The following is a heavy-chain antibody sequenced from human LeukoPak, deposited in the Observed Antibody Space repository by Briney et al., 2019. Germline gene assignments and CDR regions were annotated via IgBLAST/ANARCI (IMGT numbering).Heavy chain of an antibody. J-gene: IGHJ4*02. V-gene: IGHV1-69*04. CDR1: GGTFSSYA. CDR3: ARDWGSRGSPGYFDL. CDR2: IIPILGIA. Sequence: SVKVSCKASGGTFSSYAISWVRQAPGQGLEWMGRIIPILGIANYAQKLQGRVTMTTDTSTSTAYMELRSLRSDDTAIYYCARDWGSRGSPGYFDLWGQGILVTVSS. D-gene: IGHD2-15*01.